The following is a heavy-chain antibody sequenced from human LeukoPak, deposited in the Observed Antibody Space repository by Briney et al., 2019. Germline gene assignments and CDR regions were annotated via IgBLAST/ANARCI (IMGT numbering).Heavy chain of an antibody. J-gene: IGHJ4*02. CDR1: GFNFKNYD. Sequence: SGGSLRLSCAASGFNFKNYDFHWVRQAAGKRLEWVSGIGTVTDTFYLDSVEGRFTISRENAKNSLYLQMNGLRAGDTAVYYCARGWGGHGRSWGALDFWGQGILVTVSS. CDR3: ARGWGGHGRSWGALDF. V-gene: IGHV3-13*01. CDR2: IGTVTDT. D-gene: IGHD3-16*01.